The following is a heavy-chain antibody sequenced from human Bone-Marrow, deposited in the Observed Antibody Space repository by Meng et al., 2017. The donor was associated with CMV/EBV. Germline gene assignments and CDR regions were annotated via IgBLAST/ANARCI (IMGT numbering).Heavy chain of an antibody. D-gene: IGHD3-10*01. J-gene: IGHJ4*02. CDR2: ISYDESNK. Sequence: GGSLRLSCAASGFTFSSYTMHWVRQAPGKGLEWVALISYDESNKYYADSVKGRFTISRDNSKNMLYPQMNSLRAEDTAVFYCARDPLIDYYASGSYTFDYWSQGTLVTVSS. CDR1: GFTFSSYT. V-gene: IGHV3-30*04. CDR3: ARDPLIDYYASGSYTFDY.